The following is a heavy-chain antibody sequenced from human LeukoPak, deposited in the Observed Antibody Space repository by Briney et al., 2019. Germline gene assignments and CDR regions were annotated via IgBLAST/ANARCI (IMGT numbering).Heavy chain of an antibody. J-gene: IGHJ4*02. CDR1: GFTFSDYY. V-gene: IGHV3-11*01. Sequence: GGSLRLSCAASGFTFSDYYMSWIRQAPGKGLEWVSYISSGGSTIYYADSVKGRFTISRDNAKNSLYLQMNSLRAEDTAVYYCARTVVVVAAVDYWGQGTLVTVSS. D-gene: IGHD2-15*01. CDR2: ISSGGSTI. CDR3: ARTVVVVAAVDY.